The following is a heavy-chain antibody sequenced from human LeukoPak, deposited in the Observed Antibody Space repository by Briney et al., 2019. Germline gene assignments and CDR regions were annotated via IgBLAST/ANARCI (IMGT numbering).Heavy chain of an antibody. J-gene: IGHJ4*02. Sequence: ASVKVSCKASGYTFTSYYMHWVRQAPGQGLEWMGIINPSGGSTSYAQKFQGRVTMTRDTSTSTVYMELSSLRSEDTAVYYCARDRLVATIPPTYYFDYWGQGTLVTVSS. CDR1: GYTFTSYY. CDR3: ARDRLVATIPPTYYFDY. CDR2: INPSGGST. V-gene: IGHV1-46*01. D-gene: IGHD5-12*01.